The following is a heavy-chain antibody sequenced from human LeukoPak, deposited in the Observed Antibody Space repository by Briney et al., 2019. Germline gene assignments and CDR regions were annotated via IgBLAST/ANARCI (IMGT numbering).Heavy chain of an antibody. CDR1: GFTFSTYE. CDR2: IRSSYRPI. V-gene: IGHV3-48*03. J-gene: IGHJ4*02. CDR3: ASEAGDY. Sequence: GGSLRLSCAASGFTFSTYEMNWVRQAPGKGLEWVSYIRSSYRPIYYADSVKGRFTISRDNAKNSLYLQMNSLRAEDTAVYYCASEAGDYWGQGTLVTVSS.